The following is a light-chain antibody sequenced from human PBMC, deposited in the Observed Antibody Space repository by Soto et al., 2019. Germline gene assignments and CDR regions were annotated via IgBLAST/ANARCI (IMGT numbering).Light chain of an antibody. V-gene: IGKV3-11*01. CDR1: QSVVRY. CDR2: DAT. Sequence: EIVLTQSPVTLSLSPGDTATLSCRASQSVVRYVAWYQQKPGQAHRLLIYDATIRASGIPARFSGSGYGTDFSLTISSLEPEDFAVYYCQQRYHWPPLTFGGGTKVEVK. CDR3: QQRYHWPPLT. J-gene: IGKJ4*01.